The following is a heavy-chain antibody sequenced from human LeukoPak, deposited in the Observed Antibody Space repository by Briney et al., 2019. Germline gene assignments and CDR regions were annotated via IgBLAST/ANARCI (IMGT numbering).Heavy chain of an antibody. Sequence: GGSLRLSCAASGFTFNSYAMYWVRQAPGKGLEWVPGIFGNGGSAHYADSVKGRFTISRDNSKNTVYLQMDSLRVEDTAVYYCGKTTTGYSSGRYPGWPVDYWGQGTLVTVSS. D-gene: IGHD6-19*01. CDR3: GKTTTGYSSGRYPGWPVDY. J-gene: IGHJ4*02. V-gene: IGHV3-23*01. CDR2: IFGNGGSA. CDR1: GFTFNSYA.